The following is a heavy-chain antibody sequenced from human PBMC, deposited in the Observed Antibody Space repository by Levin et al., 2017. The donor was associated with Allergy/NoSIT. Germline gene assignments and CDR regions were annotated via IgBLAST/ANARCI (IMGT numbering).Heavy chain of an antibody. CDR1: GASISSYH. J-gene: IGHJ6*02. CDR3: ARDRVVASSGTFYYYGMAV. V-gene: IGHV4-59*13. CDR2: IYYSGST. Sequence: ESLKISCIVSGASISSYHWSWIRQPPGKGLEWIGYIYYSGSTKYNPSLKSRATMSVDTSKNQFSLTLKSVTAADTAVYFCARDRVVASSGTFYYYGMAVWGQGTTVTVSS. D-gene: IGHD2-15*01.